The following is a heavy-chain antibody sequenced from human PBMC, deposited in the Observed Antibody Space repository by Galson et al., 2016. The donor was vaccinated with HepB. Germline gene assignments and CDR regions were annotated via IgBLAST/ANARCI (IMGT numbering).Heavy chain of an antibody. Sequence: ETLSLTCTVSGGSISSYYWSWIRQPPGKGLEWIGYIYYSGSTNYNPSLKSRLTISVDTSKNQFSRKLSSVTAADTAVYYCARLASYGMDVWGQGTTVTVS. CDR2: IYYSGST. CDR3: ARLASYGMDV. V-gene: IGHV4-59*01. J-gene: IGHJ6*02. CDR1: GGSISSYY.